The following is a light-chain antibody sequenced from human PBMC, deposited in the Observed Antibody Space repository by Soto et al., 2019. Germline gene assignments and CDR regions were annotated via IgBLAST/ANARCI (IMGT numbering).Light chain of an antibody. J-gene: IGLJ2*01. CDR1: SSNIGSNT. CDR2: SNN. V-gene: IGLV1-44*01. Sequence: QSVLTQPPSASGTPGQRVTISCSGSSSNIGSNTVNWYQQLPGTAPKLLIYSNNQRPSGVPDRFSGSKSGTSASLAISGLQSEDEADYYCPAWRDSLNAPVFGGGTKLTVL. CDR3: PAWRDSLNAPV.